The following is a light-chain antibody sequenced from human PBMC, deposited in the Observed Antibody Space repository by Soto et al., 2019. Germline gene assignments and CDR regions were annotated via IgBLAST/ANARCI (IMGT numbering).Light chain of an antibody. CDR3: QQYNNWPPMYT. CDR2: GAS. Sequence: EIVMTQSPGTLSVSPGERATHSCRASQSVGYDIAWYQQRPGQAPRLLIYGASTRATGIPARFSGSGSGTEFTLTISSLQPEDFAVYYCQQYNNWPPMYTFGQGTKLQIQ. CDR1: QSVGYD. J-gene: IGKJ2*01. V-gene: IGKV3-15*01.